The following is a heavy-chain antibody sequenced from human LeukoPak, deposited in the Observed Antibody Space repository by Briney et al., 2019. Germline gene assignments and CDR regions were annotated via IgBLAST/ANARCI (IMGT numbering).Heavy chain of an antibody. J-gene: IGHJ4*02. D-gene: IGHD3-9*01. V-gene: IGHV1-2*02. CDR3: ARGQYDILTGYYSFDY. CDR2: INPNSGGT. Sequence: ASVKVSCKASGYTFTGYYMHWVRQAPGQGLEWMGWINPNSGGTNYAQKFQGRVTMTRDTSISTAYMELSRLRSDDTAVYYCARGQYDILTGYYSFDYWGQGTLVTVSS. CDR1: GYTFTGYY.